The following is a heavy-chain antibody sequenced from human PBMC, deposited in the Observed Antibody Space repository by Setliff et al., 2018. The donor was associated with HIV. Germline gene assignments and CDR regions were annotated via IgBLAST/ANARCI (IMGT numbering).Heavy chain of an antibody. D-gene: IGHD2-15*01. CDR1: GFTFSSYS. Sequence: PGGSLRLSCAASGFTFSSYSMNWVRQAPGKGLEWVSSISSSSAYIYYADSVKGRFTISRDNANNSLYLQVNSLRAEDTAVYYCARDATRGGDMDVWAKGTTVTVSS. J-gene: IGHJ6*03. CDR2: ISSSSAYI. V-gene: IGHV3-21*01. CDR3: ARDATRGGDMDV.